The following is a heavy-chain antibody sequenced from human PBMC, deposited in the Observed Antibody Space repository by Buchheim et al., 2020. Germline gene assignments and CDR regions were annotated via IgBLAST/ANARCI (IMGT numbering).Heavy chain of an antibody. Sequence: EVQLVESGGGLVKPGGSLRLSCAASGFTFSSYSMNWVRQAPGKGLEWVSVIYSGGSTYYADSVKGRFTISRDNSKNTLYLQMNSLRAEDTAVYYCATSLPPEMSIAAAGPLDYWGQGTL. D-gene: IGHD6-13*01. CDR3: ATSLPPEMSIAAAGPLDY. CDR2: IYSGGST. V-gene: IGHV3-66*01. CDR1: GFTFSSYS. J-gene: IGHJ4*02.